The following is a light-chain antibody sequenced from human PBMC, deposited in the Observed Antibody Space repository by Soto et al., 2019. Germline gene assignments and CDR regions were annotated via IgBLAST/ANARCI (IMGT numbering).Light chain of an antibody. CDR1: QSVSSN. J-gene: IGKJ2*01. CDR3: QQYDNWPPYT. Sequence: IVKTQSPPSLSVSPRERATLSWRASQSVSSNLAWYQQKPGQAPRLLIYGASTRATGIPARFSGSGSGTEFTLTISSLQSEDVAVYYCQQYDNWPPYTFGQGTKVDIK. CDR2: GAS. V-gene: IGKV3-15*01.